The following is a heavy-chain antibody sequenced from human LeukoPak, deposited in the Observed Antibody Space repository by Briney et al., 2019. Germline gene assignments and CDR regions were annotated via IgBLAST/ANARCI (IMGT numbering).Heavy chain of an antibody. D-gene: IGHD2-2*01. CDR1: GFTFSSYG. V-gene: IGHV3-30*18. CDR3: AKDSEDIVVVPAAYLDY. Sequence: PGGSLRLSCAASGFTFSSYGMHWVRQAPGKGLEWVAVISYDGSNKYYADSVKGRFTISRDNSKNTLYLQMNSLRAEDTAVYYCAKDSEDIVVVPAAYLDYWGQGTLVTVSS. CDR2: ISYDGSNK. J-gene: IGHJ4*02.